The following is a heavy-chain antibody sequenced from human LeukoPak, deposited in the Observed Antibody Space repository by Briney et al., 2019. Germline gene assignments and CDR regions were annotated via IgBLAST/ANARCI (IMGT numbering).Heavy chain of an antibody. CDR1: GFTFSNYA. CDR3: VREPPLYLHRFDY. CDR2: ISSDGSNK. D-gene: IGHD2/OR15-2a*01. Sequence: GGSLRLSCGASGFTFSNYAMHWVRQAPGKGLEWVAVISSDGSNKYYADSVTGRFTISRDNSKSTLYLQMDSLKPEDSAMFYCVREPPLYLHRFDYWGQGTLVTVSS. J-gene: IGHJ4*02. V-gene: IGHV3-30-3*01.